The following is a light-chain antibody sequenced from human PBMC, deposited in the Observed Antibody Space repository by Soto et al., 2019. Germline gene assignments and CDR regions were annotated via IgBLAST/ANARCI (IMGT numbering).Light chain of an antibody. Sequence: DSQMTQSRSSLSASVGDTVTITCRSSQDVGRWLSWYQQKPGKAPKILIFAASSLQSGVPSRFSGSGYGTDFTLTISSLQPEDFATYYCQQSYSTPQTFGQGTKVDIK. J-gene: IGKJ1*01. CDR1: QDVGRW. CDR3: QQSYSTPQT. CDR2: AAS. V-gene: IGKV1-39*01.